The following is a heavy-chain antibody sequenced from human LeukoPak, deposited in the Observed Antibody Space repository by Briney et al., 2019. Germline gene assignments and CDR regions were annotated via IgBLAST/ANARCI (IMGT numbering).Heavy chain of an antibody. V-gene: IGHV4-31*03. D-gene: IGHD6-19*01. CDR3: ARDFRRAGDYYYYMDV. J-gene: IGHJ6*03. CDR1: GDSIRTGPYY. CDR2: IYYTGST. Sequence: PSQTLSLTCTVSGDSIRTGPYYWSWIRQHPGKGLEWIGCIYYTGSTYYNPSLKSRVTISLDTSKNQFSLKPSSVTAADTTVYYCARDFRRAGDYYYYMDVWGKGTTVTVSS.